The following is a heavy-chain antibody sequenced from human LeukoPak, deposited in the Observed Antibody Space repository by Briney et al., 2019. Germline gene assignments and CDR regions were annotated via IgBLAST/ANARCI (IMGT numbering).Heavy chain of an antibody. V-gene: IGHV1-46*01. CDR3: ARDQGIAAAGTSELIMDV. J-gene: IGHJ6*03. CDR1: GYTFTGYY. Sequence: ASVKVSCKASGYTFTGYYMHWVRQAPGQGLEWMGIINPSGGSTSYAQKFQGRVTMTRDTSISTAYMELSRLRSDDTAVYYCARDQGIAAAGTSELIMDVWGKGTTVTISS. D-gene: IGHD6-13*01. CDR2: INPSGGST.